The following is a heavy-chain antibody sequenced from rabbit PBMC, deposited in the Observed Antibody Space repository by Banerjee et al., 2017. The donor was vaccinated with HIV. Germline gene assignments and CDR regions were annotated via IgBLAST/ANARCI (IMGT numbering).Heavy chain of an antibody. CDR3: VRDSGGWGADL. CDR1: GFSFSSGSD. Sequence: QEQLVESGGGLVQPEASLTLTCTASGFSFSSGSDICWIRQAPGKGLEWIGCIGTGSGTTYYASWVNGRFTISSHNAQNTLYLQLNSLTVADTATYFCVRDSGGWGADLWGPGTLVTVS. D-gene: IGHD4-1*01. J-gene: IGHJ4*01. CDR2: IGTGSGTT. V-gene: IGHV1S45*01.